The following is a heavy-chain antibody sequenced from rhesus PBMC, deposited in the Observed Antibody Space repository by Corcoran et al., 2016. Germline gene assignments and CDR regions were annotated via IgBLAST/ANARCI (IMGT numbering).Heavy chain of an antibody. V-gene: IGHV3-59*01. CDR1: GFTFSDYY. CDR2: ISNGGGST. J-gene: IGHJ3*01. D-gene: IGHD3-3*01. Sequence: EVQLVEFGGGLAKPGGSLRLSCAASGFTFSDYYMHLVRQASGKGLECVSRISNGGGSTWYSDSVKVRFTFSRENAKNTLYLQMNSLRIEDTAGYYCARERLGAFDFWGQGLRVTVSS. CDR3: ARERLGAFDF.